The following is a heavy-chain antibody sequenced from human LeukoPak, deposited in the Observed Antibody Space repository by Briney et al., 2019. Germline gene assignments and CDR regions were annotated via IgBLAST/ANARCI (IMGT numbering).Heavy chain of an antibody. D-gene: IGHD1-1*01. Sequence: KTSETLSLTCTVSGGSISGYYWSWIRQPPGKGLEWLGHIYYSGSTSYNPSLKSRITISVDPSKNQFSLRLSSVTAADTAVYYCAREGTAGTNLNWFDPWGQGTLVTVSS. CDR3: AREGTAGTNLNWFDP. CDR1: GGSISGYY. CDR2: IYYSGST. J-gene: IGHJ5*02. V-gene: IGHV4-59*01.